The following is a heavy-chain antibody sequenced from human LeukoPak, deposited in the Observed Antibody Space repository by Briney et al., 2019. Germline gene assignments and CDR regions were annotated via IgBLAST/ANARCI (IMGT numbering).Heavy chain of an antibody. CDR3: ARGMAARGSDY. CDR2: SNHSGST. CDR1: GGSFSCYY. D-gene: IGHD6-6*01. J-gene: IGHJ4*02. Sequence: SDTLSLTYAVYGGSFSCYYGRWLRPPPGKGLELIGESNHSGSTNYNPSLKSRVTISVDTSKHQFSLKLSSVTAADTAVYYCARGMAARGSDYWGQGTLVTVSS. V-gene: IGHV4-34*01.